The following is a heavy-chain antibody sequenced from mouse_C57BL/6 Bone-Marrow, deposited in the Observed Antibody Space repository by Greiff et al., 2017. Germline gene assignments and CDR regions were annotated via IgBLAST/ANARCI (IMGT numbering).Heavy chain of an antibody. D-gene: IGHD2-1*01. J-gene: IGHJ2*01. CDR2: IDPSDSYT. V-gene: IGHV1-69*01. Sequence: QVHVKQPGAELVMPGASVKLSCKASGYTFTSYWMHWVKQRPGQGLEWIGEIDPSDSYTNYNQKFKGKSTLTVDKSSSTAYMQLGSLTSEDSAVYYCARGNYRFDYWGQGTTLTVSS. CDR3: ARGNYRFDY. CDR1: GYTFTSYW.